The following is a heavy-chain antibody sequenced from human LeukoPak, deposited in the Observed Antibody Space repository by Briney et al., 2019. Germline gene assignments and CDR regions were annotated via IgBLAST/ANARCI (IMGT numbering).Heavy chain of an antibody. CDR1: GGSISSSNW. V-gene: IGHV4-4*02. CDR3: AREARDGLHEDAFDI. Sequence: SETLSLTCAVSGGSISSSNWWSWVRQPPGKGLEWIGEICHSGSTNYNPSLKSRVTISVDTSKNQFSLKLSSVTAADTAVYYCAREARDGLHEDAFDIWGQGTMVTVSS. D-gene: IGHD3/OR15-3a*01. CDR2: ICHSGST. J-gene: IGHJ3*02.